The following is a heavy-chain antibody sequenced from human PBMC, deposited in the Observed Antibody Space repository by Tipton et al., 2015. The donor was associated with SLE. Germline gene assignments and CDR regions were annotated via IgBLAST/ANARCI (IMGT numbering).Heavy chain of an antibody. J-gene: IGHJ6*03. CDR2: INHSGST. V-gene: IGHV4-34*01. CDR1: GGSFSGYC. CDR3: ARQRHSNYVPLYYYYMDV. D-gene: IGHD4-11*01. Sequence: TLSLTCAVYGGSFSGYCWTWIRQPPGKGLEWIGEINHSGSTNYNPSLKSRVTISVDTSKNQFSLRLSSVTAADTAVYYCARQRHSNYVPLYYYYMDVWGKGTTVTISS.